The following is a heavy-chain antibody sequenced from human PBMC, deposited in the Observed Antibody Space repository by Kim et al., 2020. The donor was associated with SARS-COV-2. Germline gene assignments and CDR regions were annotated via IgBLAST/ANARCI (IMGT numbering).Heavy chain of an antibody. J-gene: IGHJ4*02. CDR3: ARLIPGDWYYFDY. D-gene: IGHD7-27*01. V-gene: IGHV4-59*08. Sequence: NSNPSLKGRVTISVDTSKNQFSLKLSSVTAADTAVYYCARLIPGDWYYFDYWGQGTLVTVSS.